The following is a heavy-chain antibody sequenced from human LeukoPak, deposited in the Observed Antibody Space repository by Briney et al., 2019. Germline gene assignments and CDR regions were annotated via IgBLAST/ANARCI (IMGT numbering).Heavy chain of an antibody. V-gene: IGHV3-7*01. D-gene: IGHD3-10*01. Sequence: GGSLRLSCAASGFTFSSYWMSWVRQAPGKGLEWVANIKQDGSEKYYVDSVKGRFTISRDNAKNSLYLQMNSLRAEDTAVYYCARDRQTYYYGSGSFDYWGQGTLVTVSS. CDR2: IKQDGSEK. CDR1: GFTFSSYW. CDR3: ARDRQTYYYGSGSFDY. J-gene: IGHJ4*02.